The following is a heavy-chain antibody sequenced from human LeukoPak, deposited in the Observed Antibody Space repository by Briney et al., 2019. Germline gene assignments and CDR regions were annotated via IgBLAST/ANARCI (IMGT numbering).Heavy chain of an antibody. Sequence: ASVKVSCKASGYTFTSYAISWVRQAPGQGLEWMGIINPSGGSTSYAQKFQGRVTMTRDTSTSTVYMYLSSLRSEDTAVYYCARDSLYGVVDYWGQGTLVTVSS. D-gene: IGHD4-17*01. V-gene: IGHV1-46*01. CDR2: INPSGGST. J-gene: IGHJ4*02. CDR1: GYTFTSYA. CDR3: ARDSLYGVVDY.